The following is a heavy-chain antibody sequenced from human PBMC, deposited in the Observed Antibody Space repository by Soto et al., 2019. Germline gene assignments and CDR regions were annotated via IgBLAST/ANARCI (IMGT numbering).Heavy chain of an antibody. J-gene: IGHJ6*02. V-gene: IGHV3-30-3*01. CDR3: ARDLAVVVAAYYYSVMDV. CDR1: GFTFSSYA. D-gene: IGHD2-15*01. Sequence: QVQLVESGGGVVQPGRSLRLSCAASGFTFSSYAMHWVRQAPGKGLAWVAVISCDGSNKYYADSVKGRFTISRDNSKNTLYLLVNSLRAEDTAVYYCARDLAVVVAAYYYSVMDVLGQGPTVTLSS. CDR2: ISCDGSNK.